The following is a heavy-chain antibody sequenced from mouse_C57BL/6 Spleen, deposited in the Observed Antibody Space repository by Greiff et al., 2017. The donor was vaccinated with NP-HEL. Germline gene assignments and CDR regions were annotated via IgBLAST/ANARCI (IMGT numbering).Heavy chain of an antibody. CDR2: IYPRSGNT. CDR3: ARGAAQPRYAMDY. D-gene: IGHD3-2*02. V-gene: IGHV1-81*01. CDR1: GYTFTSYG. Sequence: QVQLQQSGAELARPGASVKLFCKASGYTFTSYGISWVKQRTGQGLEWIGEIYPRSGNTYYNEKFKGKATLTADKSSSTAYMELRSLTSEDSAVYFCARGAAQPRYAMDYWGQGTSVTVSS. J-gene: IGHJ4*01.